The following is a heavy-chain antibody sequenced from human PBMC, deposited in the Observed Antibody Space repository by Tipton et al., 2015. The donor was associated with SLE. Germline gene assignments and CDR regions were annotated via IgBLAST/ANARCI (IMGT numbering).Heavy chain of an antibody. V-gene: IGHV4-4*07. J-gene: IGHJ3*02. Sequence: TLSLTCTVSSDPITDNFWSWIRQPAGKGLEWIGRMAPSGTTNYNPSLNSRVALSLDTSKNQFSLRLSSVTAADTAVYYCVRDGKRGTRGDAFDIWGQGTMVIVSS. CDR2: MAPSGTT. D-gene: IGHD1-7*01. CDR3: VRDGKRGTRGDAFDI. CDR1: SDPITDNF.